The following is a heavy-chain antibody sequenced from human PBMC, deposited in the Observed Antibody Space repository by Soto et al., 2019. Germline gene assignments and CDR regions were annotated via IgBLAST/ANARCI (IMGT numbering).Heavy chain of an antibody. V-gene: IGHV4-61*01. J-gene: IGHJ4*02. CDR2: IYYSGSTSGST. CDR3: ARGIVGGTFDY. D-gene: IGHD1-26*01. Sequence: PSETLSLTCTVSGGSVSSGRSYWSWIRQPPGRGLEWIGYIYYSGSTSGSTNYNPSLESRVTISVDTSKNQFSLKLSSVSAADKAMYYCARGIVGGTFDYWGLGTLVTVSS. CDR1: GGSVSSGRSY.